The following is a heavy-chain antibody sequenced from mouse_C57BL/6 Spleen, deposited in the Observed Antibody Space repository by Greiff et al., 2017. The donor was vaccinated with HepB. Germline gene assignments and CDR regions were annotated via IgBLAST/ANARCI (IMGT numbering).Heavy chain of an antibody. D-gene: IGHD2-12*01. CDR3: ARNPLRGAMDY. CDR2: IYPGSGNT. CDR1: GYTFTDYY. J-gene: IGHJ4*01. Sequence: QVQLQQSGAELVRPGASVKLSCKASGYTFTDYYINWVKQRPGQGLEWIARIYPGSGNTYYNEKFKGKATLTAEKSSSTAYMQLSSLTSEVSAVYFCARNPLRGAMDYWGQGTSVTVSS. V-gene: IGHV1-76*01.